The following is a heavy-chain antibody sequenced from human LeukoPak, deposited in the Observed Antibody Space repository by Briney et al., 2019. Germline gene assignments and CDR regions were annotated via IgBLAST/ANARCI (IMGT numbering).Heavy chain of an antibody. Sequence: GEPLQISCKGSGYSFANYWIGWVRQLPGKGLEWMGIIYPGDSQTRYSPSFQGQVTISADKFISTAYLQWSSLKASDTAIYYCARSSVNWFDPWGQGTLVTVSS. J-gene: IGHJ5*02. CDR1: GYSFANYW. CDR2: IYPGDSQT. V-gene: IGHV5-51*01. CDR3: ARSSVNWFDP. D-gene: IGHD3-3*01.